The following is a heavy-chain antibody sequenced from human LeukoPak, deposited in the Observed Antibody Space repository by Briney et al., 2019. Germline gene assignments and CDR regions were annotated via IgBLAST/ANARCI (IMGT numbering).Heavy chain of an antibody. CDR1: GFTFSHYA. V-gene: IGHV3-23*01. CDR2: ISGGGGTT. CDR3: AKDRVYYFDSSGYSCDY. D-gene: IGHD3-22*01. J-gene: IGHJ4*02. Sequence: GGSLRLSCAASGFTFSHYAMSWVRQAPGKGLEWVSGISGGGGTTYYADSVKGRFTISRDNSKNTLYLQMHSLRAEDTAVYYCAKDRVYYFDSSGYSCDYWGQGSLVTVSS.